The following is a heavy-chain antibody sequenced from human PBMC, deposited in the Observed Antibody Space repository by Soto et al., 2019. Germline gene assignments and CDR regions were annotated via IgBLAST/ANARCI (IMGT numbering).Heavy chain of an antibody. CDR2: LTSSGAST. CDR3: AKGGSSWSYFDF. J-gene: IGHJ4*02. D-gene: IGHD6-13*01. Sequence: PGGSLRLSCAASGFTFTSYAMSWVRQAPGKGLEWVSSLTSSGASTYYGDSVKGRFTISRDNSKNTVYLQMNSLRVDDTAVYYCAKGGSSWSYFDFWGQGMLVTVSS. CDR1: GFTFTSYA. V-gene: IGHV3-23*01.